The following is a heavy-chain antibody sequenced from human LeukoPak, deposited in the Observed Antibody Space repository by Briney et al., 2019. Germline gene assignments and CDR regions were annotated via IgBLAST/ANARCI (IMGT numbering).Heavy chain of an antibody. CDR1: GYTLTELS. V-gene: IGHV1-24*01. CDR3: ARGGLPMVRGPKGDAFDI. CDR2: FDPEDGET. D-gene: IGHD3-10*01. J-gene: IGHJ3*02. Sequence: ASVKVSCKVSGYTLTELSMHWVRQAPGKGLEWMGGFDPEDGETIYAQKFQGRVTMAEDTSTDTAYMELSSLRSEDTAVYYCARGGLPMVRGPKGDAFDIWGQGTMVTVSS.